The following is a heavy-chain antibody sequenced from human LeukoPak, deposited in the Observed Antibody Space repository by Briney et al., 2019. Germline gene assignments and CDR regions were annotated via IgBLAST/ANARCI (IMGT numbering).Heavy chain of an antibody. CDR1: GFTFSSYS. V-gene: IGHV3-21*04. CDR2: ISSSSSYI. D-gene: IGHD3-3*01. Sequence: PGGSLRLSCAASGFTFSSYSMNWVRQAPGKGLEWVSSISSSSSYIYYADSVKGRFTISRDNSKNTLYLQMNSLRAEDTAVYYCAKDSTYYDFWSGYGHYFDYWGQGTLVTVSS. CDR3: AKDSTYYDFWSGYGHYFDY. J-gene: IGHJ4*02.